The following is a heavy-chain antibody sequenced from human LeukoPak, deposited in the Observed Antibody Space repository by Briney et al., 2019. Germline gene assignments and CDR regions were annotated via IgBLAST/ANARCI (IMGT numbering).Heavy chain of an antibody. V-gene: IGHV3-21*01. CDR1: GFTFSSYS. D-gene: IGHD1-26*01. CDR2: ISSSGSYI. Sequence: WGSLSLSCAASGFTFSSYSLNWVRLAPGKGLEWVSSISSSGSYIYYADSVKGRFTISRDNAKNSLYLQMNSLRAEDTAVYYCARDELHTGTYFPFDYWGQGTLVTVSS. CDR3: ARDELHTGTYFPFDY. J-gene: IGHJ4*02.